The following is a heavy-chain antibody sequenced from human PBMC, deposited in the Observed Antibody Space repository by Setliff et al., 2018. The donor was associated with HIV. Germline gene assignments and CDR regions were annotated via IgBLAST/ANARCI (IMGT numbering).Heavy chain of an antibody. J-gene: IGHJ4*02. V-gene: IGHV4-59*11. CDR1: GGSISSHC. Sequence: PSETLSLTCTVSGGSISSHCWSWIRQSPGKALEWIGYIYASGSPNYNPSLKSRPTISVDKSKNQFSLKLTSVTAADTAVYYCARVGLPYNSGRLDQWGQGSLVTVSS. CDR3: ARVGLPYNSGRLDQ. D-gene: IGHD5-18*01. CDR2: IYASGSP.